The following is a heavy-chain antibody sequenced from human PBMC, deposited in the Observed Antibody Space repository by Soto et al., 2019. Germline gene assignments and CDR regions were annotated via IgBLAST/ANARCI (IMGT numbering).Heavy chain of an antibody. CDR1: GGSISSSNW. Sequence: SETLSLTCAVSGGSISSSNWWSWVRQPPGKGLEWIGERYHSGSTNYNPSLNTRVTISVDKSKNQFSLKLSSVTAADTAIYYCARSIPSGIYSSGWYAPFDIWGQGTMVTVSS. J-gene: IGHJ3*02. CDR2: RYHSGST. CDR3: ARSIPSGIYSSGWYAPFDI. V-gene: IGHV4-4*02. D-gene: IGHD6-19*01.